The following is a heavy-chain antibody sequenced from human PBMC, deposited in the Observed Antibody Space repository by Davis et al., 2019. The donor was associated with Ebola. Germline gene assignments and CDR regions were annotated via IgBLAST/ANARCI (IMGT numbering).Heavy chain of an antibody. Sequence: SETLSLTCTVSGGSISSSSYYWGWIRQPPGKGLEWIGRIYYSGSTYYNPSLKSRVTISVDTSKNQFSLKLSSVTAADTAVYYCARGAVYDFWSGSYYGMDVWGQGTTVTVSS. D-gene: IGHD3-3*01. V-gene: IGHV4-39*01. J-gene: IGHJ6*02. CDR2: IYYSGST. CDR3: ARGAVYDFWSGSYYGMDV. CDR1: GGSISSSSYY.